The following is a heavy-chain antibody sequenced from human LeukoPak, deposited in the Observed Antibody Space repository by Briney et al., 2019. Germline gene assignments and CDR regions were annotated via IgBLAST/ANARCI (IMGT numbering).Heavy chain of an antibody. CDR3: ARGVSMVSSGYYC. J-gene: IGHJ4*02. D-gene: IGHD3-22*01. V-gene: IGHV1-2*02. CDR1: GYTFTSYD. Sequence: ASVKVSCKASGYTFTSYDINWVRQATGQGLEWMGWMNPNSGGTNYAQKFQGRVTMTRDTSISTAYMELSRLRSDDTAVYYCARGVSMVSSGYYCWGQGTLVTVSS. CDR2: MNPNSGGT.